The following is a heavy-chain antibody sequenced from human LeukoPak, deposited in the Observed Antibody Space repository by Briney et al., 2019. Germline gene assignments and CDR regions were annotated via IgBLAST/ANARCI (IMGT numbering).Heavy chain of an antibody. Sequence: PGGSLRLSCAASGFPFSNYAMHWVRQDPGKGLEWVAVIWYDGSDKYYGESLKGRFTISRDNSKNTLYLQMNSLRAEDTAVYYCARAWWGEGHFDYWGQGTLVAVSS. D-gene: IGHD2-8*02. J-gene: IGHJ4*02. V-gene: IGHV3-33*01. CDR1: GFPFSNYA. CDR3: ARAWWGEGHFDY. CDR2: IWYDGSDK.